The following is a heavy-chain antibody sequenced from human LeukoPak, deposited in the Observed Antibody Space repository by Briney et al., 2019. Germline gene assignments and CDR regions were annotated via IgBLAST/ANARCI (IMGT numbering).Heavy chain of an antibody. CDR3: ARDYGRVVVPAAIGPY. V-gene: IGHV1-2*02. J-gene: IGHJ4*02. CDR1: GYTFTGYY. CDR2: INPNSGGT. D-gene: IGHD2-2*02. Sequence: ASVNVSCTASGYTFTGYYMHWVRPAPGQGLEWMGWINPNSGGTNYAQKFQGRVTMTRDTSISTAYMELSRLRSDDTAVYYCARDYGRVVVPAAIGPYWGQGTLVTVSS.